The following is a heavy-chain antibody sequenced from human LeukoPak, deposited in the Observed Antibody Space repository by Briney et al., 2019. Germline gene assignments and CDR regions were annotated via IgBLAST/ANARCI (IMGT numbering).Heavy chain of an antibody. CDR2: ISAYNGNT. CDR1: GYTFTSYG. J-gene: IGHJ5*02. CDR3: ARYIAVAGSSFWFDP. Sequence: ASVKVSCKASGYTFTSYGISWVRQAPGQGLEWMGWISAYNGNTNYAQKLQGRVTMTTDTSTSTAYMELRSLRSDDTAVYYCARYIAVAGSSFWFDPWGQGTLVTVSS. V-gene: IGHV1-18*01. D-gene: IGHD6-19*01.